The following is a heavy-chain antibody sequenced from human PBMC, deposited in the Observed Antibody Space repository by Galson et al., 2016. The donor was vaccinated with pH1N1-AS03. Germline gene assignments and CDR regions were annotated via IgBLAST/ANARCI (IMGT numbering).Heavy chain of an antibody. D-gene: IGHD4/OR15-4a*01. J-gene: IGHJ4*02. CDR2: ISGNGFST. Sequence: SLRLSCAVGGFTFSSYAMFWVRQAPGKGLEYVSVISGNGFSTYYANSVKDRFTVSRDNSKNTLYLQMGSLGVEDMAVYYCARGPVSDANYWFPPPDYWGQGTLVTVSS. CDR3: ARGPVSDANYWFPPPDY. V-gene: IGHV3-64*01. CDR1: GFTFSSYA.